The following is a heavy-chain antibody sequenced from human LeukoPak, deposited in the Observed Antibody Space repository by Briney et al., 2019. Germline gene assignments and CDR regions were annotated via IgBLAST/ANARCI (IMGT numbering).Heavy chain of an antibody. CDR2: MFHSGDT. CDR1: GYSIRSGSY. J-gene: IGHJ4*02. CDR3: RKVGAYGDYARHDY. V-gene: IGHV4-38-2*01. Sequence: SETLSLTCDVSGYSIRSGSYWGWIRQPPGKVLAWIGCMFHSGDTYHNPSLKSRVTISADTSKNQFSLKLTSVTAADTAVYYFRKVGAYGDYARHDYWGQGTLVTVSS. D-gene: IGHD4-17*01.